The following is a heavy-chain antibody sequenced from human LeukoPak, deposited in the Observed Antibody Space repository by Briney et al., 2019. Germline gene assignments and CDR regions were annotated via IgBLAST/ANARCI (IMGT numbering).Heavy chain of an antibody. D-gene: IGHD6-13*01. V-gene: IGHV4-61*02. CDR3: AGGGSSSWYRRGEYSS. Sequence: PSETLSLTCTVSGGSISSGSYYWSWIRQPAGKGLEWIGRIYTSGSTNYNPSLKSRVTISVDTSKNQFSLKLGSVTAADTAVYYCAGGGSSSWYRRGEYSSWGQGTLVTVSS. CDR2: IYTSGST. J-gene: IGHJ5*02. CDR1: GGSISSGSYY.